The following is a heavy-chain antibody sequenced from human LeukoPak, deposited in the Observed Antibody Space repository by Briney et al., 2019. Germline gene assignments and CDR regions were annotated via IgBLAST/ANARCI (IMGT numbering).Heavy chain of an antibody. CDR2: IKQDGGEK. Sequence: GGSLRLSCAASGFTFSSYWMSWVRQAPGKGLEWVANIKQDGGEKYYVASVKGRFTISRDNAKNSLYLQMNNLRAEDTAAYYCARYYSASGRARNPFDYWGQGTLVTVSS. D-gene: IGHD3-10*01. V-gene: IGHV3-7*04. J-gene: IGHJ4*02. CDR1: GFTFSSYW. CDR3: ARYYSASGRARNPFDY.